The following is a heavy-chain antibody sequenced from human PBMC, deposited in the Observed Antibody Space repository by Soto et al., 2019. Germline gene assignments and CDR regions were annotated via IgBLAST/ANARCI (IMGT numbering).Heavy chain of an antibody. D-gene: IGHD3-22*01. V-gene: IGHV1-69*13. CDR2: IIPIFGTA. J-gene: IGHJ4*02. CDR1: GGTFSSYA. CDR3: ARVITAGTDSSGYYY. Sequence: ASVKVSCKASGGTFSSYAISWVRQAPGQGLEWMGGIIPIFGTANYAQKFQGRVTITADESTSTAYMELSSLRSEDTAVYYCARVITAGTDSSGYYYSDQGSQITVSS.